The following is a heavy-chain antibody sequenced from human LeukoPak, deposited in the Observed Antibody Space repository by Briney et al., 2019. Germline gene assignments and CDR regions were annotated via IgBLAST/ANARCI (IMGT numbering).Heavy chain of an antibody. CDR2: MSGSGGST. CDR1: GFTFSSYA. J-gene: IGHJ4*02. V-gene: IGHV3-23*01. Sequence: GGSLRLSCAASGFTFSSYAMSWVRQAPGQGLEWVSAMSGSGGSTYYADSVKGRFTISRDNSKNTLYLQMNSLRAEDTAVYYCAKDVLLWFGEGNYFDYWGQGTLVTVSS. D-gene: IGHD3-10*01. CDR3: AKDVLLWFGEGNYFDY.